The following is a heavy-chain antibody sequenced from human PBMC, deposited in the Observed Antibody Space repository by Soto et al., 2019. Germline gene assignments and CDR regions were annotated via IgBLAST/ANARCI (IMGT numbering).Heavy chain of an antibody. CDR3: AKDVDTSMSPPFDY. Sequence: ASVKVSCKASGYTFTAYAMDWVRQTPGQRLEWVGWINVGTGHTEYSQQFQGRVNITRDTSARTLYMELSSLRSEDTAVYYCAKDVDTSMSPPFDYWGKGSLVTVPS. D-gene: IGHD5-18*01. V-gene: IGHV1-3*01. CDR1: GYTFTAYA. J-gene: IGHJ4*02. CDR2: INVGTGHT.